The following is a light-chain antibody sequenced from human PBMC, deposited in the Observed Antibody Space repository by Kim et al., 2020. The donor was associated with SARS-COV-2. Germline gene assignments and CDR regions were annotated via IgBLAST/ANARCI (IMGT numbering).Light chain of an antibody. CDR2: ADT. CDR1: SSTIGAGYD. V-gene: IGLV1-40*01. Sequence: QRVTISCTGSSSTIGAGYDVHWYQQLPGTAPKLLIFADTRRPSGVPDRLSGSKSGTSASLAITGLQAEDEADYYCQSYDSRLSGWVFGGGTKLTVL. CDR3: QSYDSRLSGWV. J-gene: IGLJ3*02.